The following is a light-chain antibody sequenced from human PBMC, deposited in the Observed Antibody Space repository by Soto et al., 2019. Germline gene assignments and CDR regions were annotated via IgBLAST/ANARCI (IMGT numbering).Light chain of an antibody. J-gene: IGLJ2*01. CDR3: QTWGTGIRV. CDR1: SGHSSYA. CDR2: LNSDGSH. V-gene: IGLV4-69*01. Sequence: QLVLTQSPSASASLGASVKLTCTLSSGHSSYAIAWHQQQPEKGPRNLMKLNSDGSHNKGDGIPDRFSGSSSGAERYLTISSLQSEDEADYYCQTWGTGIRVFGGGTKLTV.